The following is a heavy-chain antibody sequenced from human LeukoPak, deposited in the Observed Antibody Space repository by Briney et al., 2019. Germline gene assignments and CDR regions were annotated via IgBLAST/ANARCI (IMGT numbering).Heavy chain of an antibody. CDR3: AREFWLVRPRGMDV. Sequence: ASVKVSCKASGYTFTGYYMHWVRQGPGQGLEWMGWINPNSGGTNYAQKFQGWVTMTRDTSISTAYMELSRLRSDDTAVYYCAREFWLVRPRGMDVWGKGTTVTVSS. J-gene: IGHJ6*04. CDR1: GYTFTGYY. D-gene: IGHD6-19*01. V-gene: IGHV1-2*04. CDR2: INPNSGGT.